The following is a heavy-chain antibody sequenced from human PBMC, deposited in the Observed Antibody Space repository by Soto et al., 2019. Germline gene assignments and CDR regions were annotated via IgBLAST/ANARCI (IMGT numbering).Heavy chain of an antibody. Sequence: QVQLVESGGGVVQPGRSLRLSCAASGFTFSSYGMHWVRQAPGKGLEWVAVIYSGGSTYYADSVKGRFTISRDNSKNTLYLQMNSLRAEDTAVYYCARASTYGSPWYYGMDVWGQGTTVTVSS. J-gene: IGHJ6*02. CDR3: ARASTYGSPWYYGMDV. D-gene: IGHD3-10*01. CDR2: IYSGGST. V-gene: IGHV3-NL1*01. CDR1: GFTFSSYG.